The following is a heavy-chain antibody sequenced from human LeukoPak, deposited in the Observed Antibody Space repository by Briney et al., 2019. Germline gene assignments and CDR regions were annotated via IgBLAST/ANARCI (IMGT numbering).Heavy chain of an antibody. CDR1: GFTFSSYA. D-gene: IGHD2-2*01. CDR3: AKDRPIVVVPAVYFDY. V-gene: IGHV3-23*01. CDR2: ISGSGGST. J-gene: IGHJ4*02. Sequence: GGSLRLSCAASGFTFSSYAMSWVRQAPGKGLEGVSAISGSGGSTYYADSVKGRFTISRDNAKNTLYLQMNSLRAEDTAVYYCAKDRPIVVVPAVYFDYWGQGTLVTVSS.